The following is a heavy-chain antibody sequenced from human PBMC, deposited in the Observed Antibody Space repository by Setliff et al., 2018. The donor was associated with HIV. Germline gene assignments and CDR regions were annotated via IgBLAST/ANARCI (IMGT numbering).Heavy chain of an antibody. Sequence: PSETLSLTCTVSGGSISSGNHYWAWIRQPAGKRLEWIGHMHASGSTYYNPSLNSRASLSVDTSNSQVSLRLTSVTAADTAVYYCAREIPFRGNANMWDYYAMDVWGQGITVTVSS. CDR1: GGSISSGNHY. V-gene: IGHV4-61*09. CDR2: MHASGST. J-gene: IGHJ6*02. D-gene: IGHD3-16*01. CDR3: AREIPFRGNANMWDYYAMDV.